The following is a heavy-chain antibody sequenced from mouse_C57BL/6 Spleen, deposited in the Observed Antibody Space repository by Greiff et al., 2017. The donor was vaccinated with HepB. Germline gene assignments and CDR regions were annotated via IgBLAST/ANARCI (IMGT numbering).Heavy chain of an antibody. D-gene: IGHD1-1*01. Sequence: ESGPGLVKPSQSLSLTCSVTGYSITSGYYWNWIRQFPGNKLEWMGYISYDGSNNYNPSLKNRISITRDTSKNQFFLKLNSVTTEDTATYYCARDLLDYGSSPGYFDVWGTGTTVTVSS. CDR2: ISYDGSN. J-gene: IGHJ1*03. CDR3: ARDLLDYGSSPGYFDV. V-gene: IGHV3-6*01. CDR1: GYSITSGYY.